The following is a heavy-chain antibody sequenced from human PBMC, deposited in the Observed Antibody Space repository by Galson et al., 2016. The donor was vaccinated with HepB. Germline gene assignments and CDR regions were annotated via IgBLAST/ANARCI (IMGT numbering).Heavy chain of an antibody. Sequence: SLRLSCAASGFTFSTYWKYWVRQAPGKGLEWVAAIKTDGSDKYYADSVKGRCTISRDNADNSLYLQINNLRNEDTAVYYCAKDHITGWSFDSWGQGTLVTVSS. CDR1: GFTFSTYW. CDR3: AKDHITGWSFDS. J-gene: IGHJ4*02. D-gene: IGHD6-19*01. V-gene: IGHV3-7*03. CDR2: IKTDGSDK.